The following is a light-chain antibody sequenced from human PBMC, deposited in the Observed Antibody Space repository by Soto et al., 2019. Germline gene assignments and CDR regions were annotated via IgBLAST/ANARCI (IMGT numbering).Light chain of an antibody. J-gene: IGKJ4*01. CDR1: QSISNH. V-gene: IGKV1-39*01. Sequence: IQVTQYQSYLYDIVEDRVIITCRASQSISNHLNWYQQKPGKAPKLLIFAASSLQSGVPSRFSGSGSGTDFTLTISSLQPEDFATYYCQQSYIAPLTFGGGTKVDIK. CDR3: QQSYIAPLT. CDR2: AAS.